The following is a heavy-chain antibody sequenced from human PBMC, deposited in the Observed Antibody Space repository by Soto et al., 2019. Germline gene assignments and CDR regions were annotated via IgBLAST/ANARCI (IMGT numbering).Heavy chain of an antibody. Sequence: EVQLVESGGGLVQPGGSLRLSCAASGFTFSDHYMDWVRQAPGKGLEWVGRTRNKLSTYTTEYAASVKGRFTISRDDSKNSLYLQMNSLKTEDTAVYYCTRGARGVYGDYDMAYWGQGTLVTVSS. D-gene: IGHD4-17*01. CDR3: TRGARGVYGDYDMAY. CDR2: TRNKLSTYTT. V-gene: IGHV3-72*01. CDR1: GFTFSDHY. J-gene: IGHJ4*02.